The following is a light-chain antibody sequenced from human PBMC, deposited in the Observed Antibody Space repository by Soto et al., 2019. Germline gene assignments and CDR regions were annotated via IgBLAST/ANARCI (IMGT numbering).Light chain of an antibody. CDR1: QSISNRY. V-gene: IGKV3-20*01. J-gene: IGKJ2*01. Sequence: DIVLTQSPGTLSLSPGERATLSCRASQSISNRYLAWCHQKPGQAPRLLIYGTYNSATGIPDRFSGSGSGTDFTLTNSRLEPEDFALDYCQQYTSSPPMSTFGQGTRLEI. CDR3: QQYTSSPPMST. CDR2: GTY.